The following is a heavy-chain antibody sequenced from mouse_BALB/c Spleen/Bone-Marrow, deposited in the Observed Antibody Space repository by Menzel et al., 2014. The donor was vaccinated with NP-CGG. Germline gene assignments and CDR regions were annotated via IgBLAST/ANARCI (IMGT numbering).Heavy chain of an antibody. CDR1: GFSLSRYS. Sequence: VKVEESGPGLVAPSQSLSITCTVSGFSLSRYSIHWVRQPPGEGPEWLGVIWGGGNTDYNSALKSRPSISKDNSKSQVFLKMNSLQTDDTAMYYCARFITTGTMDYWGQGTSVTVSS. CDR2: IWGGGNT. J-gene: IGHJ4*01. V-gene: IGHV2-6-4*01. CDR3: ARFITTGTMDY. D-gene: IGHD1-1*01.